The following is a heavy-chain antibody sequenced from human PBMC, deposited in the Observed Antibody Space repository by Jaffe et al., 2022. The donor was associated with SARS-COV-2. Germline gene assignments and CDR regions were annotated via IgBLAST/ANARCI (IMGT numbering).Heavy chain of an antibody. CDR3: ARKPAPYGRSGYLDV. D-gene: IGHD6-6*01. CDR1: GYTFTSYY. Sequence: QVQLVQSGAEVKKPGASVKVSCKASGYTFTSYYMHWVRQAPGQGLEWMGIINPSGGSTSYAQKFQGRVTMTRDTSTSTVYMELSSLRSEDTAVYYCARKPAPYGRSGYLDVWGQGTTVTVSS. V-gene: IGHV1-46*01. CDR2: INPSGGST. J-gene: IGHJ6*02.